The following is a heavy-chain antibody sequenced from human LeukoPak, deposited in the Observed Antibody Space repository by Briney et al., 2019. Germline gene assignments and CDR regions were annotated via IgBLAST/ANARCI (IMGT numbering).Heavy chain of an antibody. Sequence: GESLKISCKGSGYSFTSYWIGWVRQMPGKGLEWMGFIYPGDSDTRYSPSFQGQVTISADKSISTAYLQWSSLKASDTAMYYCARRYYYGSGQKYYFDYWGQGTLVTVSS. J-gene: IGHJ4*02. CDR3: ARRYYYGSGQKYYFDY. CDR1: GYSFTSYW. V-gene: IGHV5-51*01. CDR2: IYPGDSDT. D-gene: IGHD3-10*01.